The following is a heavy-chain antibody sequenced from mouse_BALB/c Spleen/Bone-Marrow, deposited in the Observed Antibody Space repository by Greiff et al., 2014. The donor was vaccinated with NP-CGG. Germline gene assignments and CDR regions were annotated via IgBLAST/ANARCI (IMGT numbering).Heavy chain of an antibody. D-gene: IGHD1-1*01. CDR2: IYPGNSDT. V-gene: IGHV1-5*01. CDR1: GYSFTSYW. J-gene: IGHJ1*01. CDR3: TRFGSSYDWYFDV. Sequence: EVQLQQSGTVLARPGASVKMSCKASGYSFTSYWMHWVKQRPGQGLEWIGTIYPGNSDTSYNQKFKGKAKLTAVTSANTAYMELSGLTNEDSAVYYCTRFGSSYDWYFDVWGAGTTVTVSS.